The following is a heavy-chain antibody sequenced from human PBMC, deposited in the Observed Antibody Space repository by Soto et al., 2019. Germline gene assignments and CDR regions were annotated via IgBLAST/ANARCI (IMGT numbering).Heavy chain of an antibody. CDR1: GCSISNYY. Sequence: SETLSLTCTVSGCSISNYYWSWIRQPPGKGLEWIGYIYYSGSTNYNPSLKSRVTISVDTSKNQFSLKLSSVTAADTAVYYCARRWGRSFDYWGQGTLVTVS. D-gene: IGHD2-15*01. CDR2: IYYSGST. J-gene: IGHJ4*02. V-gene: IGHV4-59*08. CDR3: ARRWGRSFDY.